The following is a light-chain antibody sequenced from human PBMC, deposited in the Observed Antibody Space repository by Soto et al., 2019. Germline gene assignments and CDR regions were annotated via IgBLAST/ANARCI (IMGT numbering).Light chain of an antibody. J-gene: IGKJ1*01. CDR3: QKYNNCPRT. Sequence: EIVMTQSPDTLSVSPGERATLSCRASQSVSSDLAWYYQKPGQAHRLLIYGTCTRDTGIPARFSGSGSRTKFNLTINRLQSEDFAVYYCQKYNNCPRTFGKRTKVEIK. CDR1: QSVSSD. V-gene: IGKV3-15*01. CDR2: GTC.